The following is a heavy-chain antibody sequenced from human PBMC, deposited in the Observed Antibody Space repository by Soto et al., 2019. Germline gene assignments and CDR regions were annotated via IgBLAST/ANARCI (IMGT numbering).Heavy chain of an antibody. Sequence: GGSLRLSCAASGFTFSNNGINWVRQAPRKGLEWVSYINSGGTNLYYADSVKGRFTVSRDNAKNSLYLQMNSLRAEDTAVYYCATSWGSFDYWGQGTLVTVSS. J-gene: IGHJ4*03. CDR3: ATSWGSFDY. V-gene: IGHV3-48*01. CDR2: INSGGTNL. D-gene: IGHD1-26*01. CDR1: GFTFSNNG.